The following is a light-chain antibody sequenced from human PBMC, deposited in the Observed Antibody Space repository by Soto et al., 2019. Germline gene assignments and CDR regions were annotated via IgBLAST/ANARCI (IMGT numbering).Light chain of an antibody. CDR2: RTS. CDR3: QQYNNWPRAT. J-gene: IGKJ4*01. CDR1: QSISSN. Sequence: VMTQSPATLSVSPGERATLSCRASQSISSNLAWYQQKPGQAPRLLMCRTSSRATGFPARFSGSGSGTEFNLTISSLQSEDFGVYYCQQYNNWPRATFGGGTKVDIK. V-gene: IGKV3-15*01.